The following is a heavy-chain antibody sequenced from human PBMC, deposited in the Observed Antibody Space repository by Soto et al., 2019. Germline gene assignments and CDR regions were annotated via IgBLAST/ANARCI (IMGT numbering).Heavy chain of an antibody. D-gene: IGHD6-13*01. CDR1: GGTFSSYA. V-gene: IGHV1-69*12. CDR2: IIPIFGTA. CDR3: ARDRPVDSSSWYQAGFDP. Sequence: QVQLVQSGAEVKKPGSSVKVSCKASGGTFSSYAISWVRQAPGQGLEWMGGIIPIFGTANYAQKFQGRVTVTADESTRTAYMELSSLRSEDTAVYYCARDRPVDSSSWYQAGFDPWGQGTLVTVSS. J-gene: IGHJ5*02.